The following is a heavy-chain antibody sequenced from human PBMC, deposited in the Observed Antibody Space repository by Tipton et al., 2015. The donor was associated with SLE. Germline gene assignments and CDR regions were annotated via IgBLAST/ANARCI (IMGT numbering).Heavy chain of an antibody. CDR2: INPSGGST. CDR1: GYTFTDYG. CDR3: GRDGDNSSSWHIDN. Sequence: QLVQSGAEVKKPGASVKVSCKASGYTFTDYGVNWVRQAPGQGLEWMGMINPSGGSTTIAQRFQGRVTMTSDTSTSTVYMEVSSLRSEDTAMYYCGRDGDNSSSWHIDNWGQGTLVTVSS. V-gene: IGHV1-46*01. D-gene: IGHD6-13*01. J-gene: IGHJ4*02.